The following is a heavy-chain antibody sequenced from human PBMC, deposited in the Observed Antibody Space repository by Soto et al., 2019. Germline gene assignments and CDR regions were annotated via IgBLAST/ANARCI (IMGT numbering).Heavy chain of an antibody. J-gene: IGHJ4*02. CDR1: GFTFSSYG. Sequence: AGGSLRLSCAASGFTFSSYGMHWVRQAPGKGLEWVAVISHDGSNKYYADSVKGRFTISRDNSKNTLYLQMNSLRAEDTAVYYCAKSIHYYDSSGRIDYWGQGTLVTVSS. D-gene: IGHD3-22*01. CDR3: AKSIHYYDSSGRIDY. V-gene: IGHV3-30*18. CDR2: ISHDGSNK.